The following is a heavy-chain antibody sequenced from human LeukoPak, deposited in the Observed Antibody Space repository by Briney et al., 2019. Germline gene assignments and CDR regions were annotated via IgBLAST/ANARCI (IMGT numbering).Heavy chain of an antibody. Sequence: PSETLSPTRAVSGVSPSGGFFWGLDPQPPREGLWWVGSIHHSGTTYYNPSLKSRVAISVDTSQNQFSLNLSSVTAADTAVYYCARPFKDTTVTSGFDYWGQGTLVTVSS. D-gene: IGHD4-17*01. CDR3: ARPFKDTTVTSGFDY. CDR2: IHHSGTT. CDR1: GVSPSGGFF. V-gene: IGHV4-38-2*01. J-gene: IGHJ4*02.